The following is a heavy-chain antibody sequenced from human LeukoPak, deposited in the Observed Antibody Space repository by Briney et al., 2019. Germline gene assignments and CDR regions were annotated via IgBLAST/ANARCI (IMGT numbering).Heavy chain of an antibody. V-gene: IGHV4-4*07. J-gene: IGHJ6*02. Sequence: SETLSLTCSVSGGSISSYYWSWIRQPAGKGLEWIGRIYSSGSNNYNPSLKSRVTMSLDTSKNRFSLKLSSVTAADTAVYYCARRLVYSSGHYYGLDVWGQGTTVTVSS. CDR2: IYSSGSN. CDR3: ARRLVYSSGHYYGLDV. D-gene: IGHD6-19*01. CDR1: GGSISSYY.